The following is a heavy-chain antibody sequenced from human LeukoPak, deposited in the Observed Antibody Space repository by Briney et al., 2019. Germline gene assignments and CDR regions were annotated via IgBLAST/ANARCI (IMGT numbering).Heavy chain of an antibody. CDR3: AREKATINYYYYYMDV. J-gene: IGHJ6*03. CDR1: GYTFTNFD. D-gene: IGHD5-24*01. Sequence: ASVKVSCKASGYTFTNFDINWVRQATGQGLEWMGWINPNSGNSGYAQKFQGRVTMTRNTSISTAYMELSSLRSEDTAVYYCAREKATINYYYYYMDVWGKGTTVTISS. CDR2: INPNSGNS. V-gene: IGHV1-8*01.